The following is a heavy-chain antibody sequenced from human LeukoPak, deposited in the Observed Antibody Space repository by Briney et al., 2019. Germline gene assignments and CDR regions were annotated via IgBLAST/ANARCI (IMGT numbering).Heavy chain of an antibody. D-gene: IGHD3-16*01. CDR2: ITTYSGNT. V-gene: IGHV1-18*01. Sequence: GASVKVSCKASGYTFTTYGISWMRQAPGQGLELMGWITTYSGNTYYAQKLQGRVTMTTDTSTSTAYMELRSLRSDDTAVYYCATPLIGQGVSLGYWGQGTLVTVSS. J-gene: IGHJ4*02. CDR1: GYTFTTYG. CDR3: ATPLIGQGVSLGY.